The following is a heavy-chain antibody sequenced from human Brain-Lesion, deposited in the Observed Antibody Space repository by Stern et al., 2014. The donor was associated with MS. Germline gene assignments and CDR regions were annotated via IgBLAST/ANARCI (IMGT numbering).Heavy chain of an antibody. CDR3: ASVRIDGYNLARFDA. Sequence: VQLVESGPGLVKPSETLSLTCTASGGTISGHYWSWLRQPPGTGLDCLAYNFYVGRANYNPSLESRLTISVDTSKKRFSLKLNSVAAADTAVYYCASVRIDGYNLARFDAWGQGTLVTVSS. J-gene: IGHJ4*02. CDR1: GGTISGHY. CDR2: NFYVGRA. V-gene: IGHV4-59*11. D-gene: IGHD5-24*01.